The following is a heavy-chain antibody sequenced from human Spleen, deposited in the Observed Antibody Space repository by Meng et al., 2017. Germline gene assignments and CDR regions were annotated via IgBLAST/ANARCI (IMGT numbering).Heavy chain of an antibody. V-gene: IGHV4-39*01. CDR3: SRRINTAGGWFDS. CDR2: IDYSGTT. D-gene: IGHD5-18*01. CDR1: GGSIGSNSYH. Sequence: QLQLQESGPGLGKPSETLSLTCTVSGGSIGSNSYHWGWIRQPPGKGLEWVGTIDYSGTTYSNSSLKSRVTISLDTSRNQFSLKLTSVTAADTAVYYCSRRINTAGGWFDSWGQGTLVTVSS. J-gene: IGHJ5*01.